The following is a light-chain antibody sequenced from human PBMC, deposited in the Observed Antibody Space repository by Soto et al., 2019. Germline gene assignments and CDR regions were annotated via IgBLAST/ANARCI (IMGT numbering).Light chain of an antibody. CDR2: DVS. Sequence: QSALTQPASVSGSPGQSITISYTGTSSDVGAYNYVSWYQQHPGKAPKLMIFDVSNRPSGVSNRFSGSKSGNTASLTISGLQAEDEADYYCSSYTTATTRVFGGGTKVTVL. V-gene: IGLV2-14*01. CDR3: SSYTTATTRV. CDR1: SSDVGAYNY. J-gene: IGLJ3*02.